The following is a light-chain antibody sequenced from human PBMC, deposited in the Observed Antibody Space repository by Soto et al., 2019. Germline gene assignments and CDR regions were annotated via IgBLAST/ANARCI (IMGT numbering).Light chain of an antibody. J-gene: IGKJ2*01. CDR2: SAS. CDR1: QSVSTS. CDR3: QQYIHGYT. V-gene: IGKV3-15*01. Sequence: EVVMTQSPATLSVFPGERVTLSCRASQSVSTSLAWYQQKRGQAPRLLIYSASTRATCIPARFSGSGSGTEFTLTITILESEDFPVYYCQQYIHGYTFGQGTELQIK.